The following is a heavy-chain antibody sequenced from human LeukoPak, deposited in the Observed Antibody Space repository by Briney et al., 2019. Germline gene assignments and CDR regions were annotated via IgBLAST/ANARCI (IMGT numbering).Heavy chain of an antibody. D-gene: IGHD1-20*01. Sequence: GGSLRLSCTASGFTFNSYSMNWVRQAPGQGLEWVSSISSSSGTYIYYADSVKGRFTISRDNAQNSLFLQRNSLRAEDTAVYYCARESITGHRDFDDWGQGTLVTVSS. CDR1: GFTFNSYS. V-gene: IGHV3-21*01. J-gene: IGHJ4*02. CDR2: ISSSSGTYI. CDR3: ARESITGHRDFDD.